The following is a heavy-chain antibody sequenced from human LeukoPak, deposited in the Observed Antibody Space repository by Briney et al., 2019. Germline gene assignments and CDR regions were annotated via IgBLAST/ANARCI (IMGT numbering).Heavy chain of an antibody. CDR3: ARDGQLVELAGHPYYFDY. Sequence: PGGSLRLSCAASGFTFSSYSMNWVRQAPGKGLEWVSSISSSSSYIYYADSVKGRFTISRDNAKNSLYLQMNSLRAEDTAVYYCARDGQLVELAGHPYYFDYWGQGTLVTVSS. V-gene: IGHV3-21*01. J-gene: IGHJ4*02. CDR2: ISSSSSYI. CDR1: GFTFSSYS. D-gene: IGHD6-6*01.